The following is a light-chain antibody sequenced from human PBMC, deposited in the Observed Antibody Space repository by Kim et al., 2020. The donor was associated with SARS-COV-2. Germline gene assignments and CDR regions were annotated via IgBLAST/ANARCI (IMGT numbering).Light chain of an antibody. CDR3: QQYRNWPPYS. Sequence: VSPGGRVPLSFRASPSICANLALYQQKPSQASRPPIYCASPRATGIPARFSGSGSWTEFTLTISDLQSEDFAVYYCQQYRNWPPYSFGQGTKLDI. CDR1: PSICAN. J-gene: IGKJ2*03. V-gene: IGKV3-15*01. CDR2: CAS.